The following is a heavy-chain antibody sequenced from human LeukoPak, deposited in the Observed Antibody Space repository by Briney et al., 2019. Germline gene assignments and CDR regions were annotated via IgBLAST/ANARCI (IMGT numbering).Heavy chain of an antibody. J-gene: IGHJ4*02. CDR3: AKQGTARGYFDY. D-gene: IGHD6-6*01. CDR1: GFTFSDYY. Sequence: PGGSLRLSCAASGFTFSDYYLSWVRQAPGKGLEWVSAVSGSGGTTYYADSVKGRFSISRDNSKNTLDLQMTSLRAEDTAVYYCAKQGTARGYFDYWGQGTLVTVSS. CDR2: VSGSGGTT. V-gene: IGHV3-23*01.